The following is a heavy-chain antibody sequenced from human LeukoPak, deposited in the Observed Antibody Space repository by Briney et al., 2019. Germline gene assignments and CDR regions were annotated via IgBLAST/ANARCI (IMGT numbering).Heavy chain of an antibody. D-gene: IGHD5-18*01. V-gene: IGHV4-59*11. CDR1: GGSISTHY. Sequence: SETLSLTCTVSGGSISTHYWSWIRQPPGKGLEWIAYLFDSVNTKDNPSLQSRLTLSADTSKNQFSLRLSSVTAADTAVYYCATIKRGSIFGYFDFWGQGIKVTVSS. J-gene: IGHJ4*02. CDR3: ATIKRGSIFGYFDF. CDR2: LFDSVNT.